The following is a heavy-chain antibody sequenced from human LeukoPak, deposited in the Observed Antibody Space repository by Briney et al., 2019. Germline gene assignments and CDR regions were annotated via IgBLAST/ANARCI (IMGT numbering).Heavy chain of an antibody. CDR2: IYHSGSA. CDR3: AREGPRAAAGTCYDAFDI. Sequence: SETLSLTCTVSGYSISSGYYWGWIRQPPGKGLEWIGSIYHSGSAYYNPSLKSRVTISVDTSKNQFSLKLSSVTAADTAVYYCAREGPRAAAGTCYDAFDIWGQGTMVTVSS. D-gene: IGHD6-13*01. J-gene: IGHJ3*02. V-gene: IGHV4-38-2*02. CDR1: GYSISSGYY.